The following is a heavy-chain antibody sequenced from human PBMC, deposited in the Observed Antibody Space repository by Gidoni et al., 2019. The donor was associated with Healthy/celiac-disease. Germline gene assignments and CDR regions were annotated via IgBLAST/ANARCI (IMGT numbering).Heavy chain of an antibody. CDR2: IKQDGSEK. V-gene: IGHV3-7*01. J-gene: IGHJ5*02. CDR1: GFTLSSYW. Sequence: EVQLVESGGGLVQPGGSLRLSCAASGFTLSSYWMSWVRQAPGKGLEWVDNIKQDGSEKYYVDSVKGRFTISRDNAKNSLYLQMNSLRAEDTAVYYCARDAPHRITMVRGDWFDPWGQGTLVTVSS. D-gene: IGHD3-10*01. CDR3: ARDAPHRITMVRGDWFDP.